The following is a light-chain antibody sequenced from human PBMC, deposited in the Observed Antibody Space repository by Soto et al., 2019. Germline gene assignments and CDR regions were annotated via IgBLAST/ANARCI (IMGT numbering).Light chain of an antibody. CDR1: NLEFKS. CDR3: QVWDSDSDHVV. Sequence: SYELTQPPSVSVAPGQTASISCGGYNLEFKSVHWYQQRPGQAPVLVVFDDRDRPSGIPDRFSGASSGNTATLTISRVEAGDESDFYCQVWDSDSDHVVFGGGTKLTAL. V-gene: IGLV3-21*02. CDR2: DDR. J-gene: IGLJ2*01.